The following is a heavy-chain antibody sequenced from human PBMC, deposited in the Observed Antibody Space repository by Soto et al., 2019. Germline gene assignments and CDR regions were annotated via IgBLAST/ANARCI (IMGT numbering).Heavy chain of an antibody. Sequence: LRLSCAASGFTFSSDEINWVRHAPVKLLDWGSSISSSGSNIYYADSVKGRFTISRDNAKNSLYLQMNRLRAEDTAVYYCATSWGVYCSSSSCYSPWFDPWGQGTQVTVSS. D-gene: IGHD2-2*02. V-gene: IGHV3-48*03. CDR1: GFTFSSDE. CDR3: ATSWGVYCSSSSCYSPWFDP. J-gene: IGHJ5*02. CDR2: ISSSGSNI.